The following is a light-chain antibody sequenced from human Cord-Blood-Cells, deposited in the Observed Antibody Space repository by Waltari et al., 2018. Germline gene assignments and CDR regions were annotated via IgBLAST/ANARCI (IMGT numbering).Light chain of an antibody. Sequence: DIQMTQSPSTLSASVGDRVTITCRASQSISSWLAWYQQKPGKAPKLLIYDASSLESGVPSSFSGSGSGTEFTLTINSLQPDDCATYYCQQYNSYSLTFGGGTKVEIK. V-gene: IGKV1-5*01. J-gene: IGKJ4*01. CDR2: DAS. CDR3: QQYNSYSLT. CDR1: QSISSW.